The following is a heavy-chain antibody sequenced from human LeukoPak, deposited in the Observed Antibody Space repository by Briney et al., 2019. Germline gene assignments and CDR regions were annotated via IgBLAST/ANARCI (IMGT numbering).Heavy chain of an antibody. V-gene: IGHV3-48*02. CDR1: GFTFGSYT. CDR2: ITVSSNVI. D-gene: IGHD4-17*01. Sequence: PGRSLRLSCVASGFTFGSYTMNWVRQPLGKGLEWVSYITVSSNVISYADAVKGRHTISRDNAKNSLYLQLNSLRDEDTAVYYCARDSSYAFDYWGQGNLVTVSS. J-gene: IGHJ4*02. CDR3: ARDSSYAFDY.